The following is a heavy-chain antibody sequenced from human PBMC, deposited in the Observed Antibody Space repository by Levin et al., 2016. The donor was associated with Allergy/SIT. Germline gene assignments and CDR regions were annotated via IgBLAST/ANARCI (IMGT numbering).Heavy chain of an antibody. Sequence: GESLKISCAASGFTVSSNYMSWVRQAPGKGLEWVSVIYSGGSTYYADSVKGQFTISRDNSKNTLYLQMNSLRAEDTAVYYCAREYYDFWSGPTTTESNYYYYYGMDVWGQGTTVTVSS. CDR1: GFTVSSNY. V-gene: IGHV3-53*01. CDR2: IYSGGST. J-gene: IGHJ6*02. D-gene: IGHD3-3*01. CDR3: AREYYDFWSGPTTTESNYYYYYGMDV.